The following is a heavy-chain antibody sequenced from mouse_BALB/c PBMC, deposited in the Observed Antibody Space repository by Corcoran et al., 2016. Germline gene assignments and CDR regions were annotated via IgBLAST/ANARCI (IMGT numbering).Heavy chain of an antibody. CDR2: ILPGSGST. CDR3: AREYGKIPGAMDY. CDR1: GYTFSSYW. Sequence: QVQLQQSGAELMKPGASVKISCKATGYTFSSYWIEWVKQRPGHGLEWIGEILPGSGSTNYNEKFKGKATFTADTSSNTAYMQLSSLTSEDSAGYDCAREYGKIPGAMDYGGQGTSVTVSS. V-gene: IGHV1-9*01. J-gene: IGHJ4*01. D-gene: IGHD2-10*02.